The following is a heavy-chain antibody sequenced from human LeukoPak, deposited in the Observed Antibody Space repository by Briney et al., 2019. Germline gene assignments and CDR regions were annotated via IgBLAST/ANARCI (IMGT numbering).Heavy chain of an antibody. V-gene: IGHV3-30*18. Sequence: GGSLRLSCAASGFTFSSYGVHWVRQAPGKGLEWVAVISYDGSNKYYADSVKGRFTISRDNSKNTLYLQMNSLRAEDTAVYYCAKDPGAVAGTGHVWGQGTLVTVSS. CDR3: AKDPGAVAGTGHV. CDR2: ISYDGSNK. D-gene: IGHD6-19*01. CDR1: GFTFSSYG. J-gene: IGHJ4*02.